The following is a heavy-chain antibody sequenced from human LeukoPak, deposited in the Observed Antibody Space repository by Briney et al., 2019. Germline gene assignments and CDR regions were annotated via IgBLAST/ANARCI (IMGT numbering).Heavy chain of an antibody. V-gene: IGHV4-39*01. CDR1: GGSISSSNYY. CDR2: IYYSEST. D-gene: IGHD1-26*01. J-gene: IGHJ4*02. Sequence: SETLSLTCTVSGGSISSSNYYWGWIRQPPGKGLEWIGSIYYSESTYYNPSLKSRVTISVDTSKNQFSLKLSSVTAADTAVYYCASPSGTYYSRFHYWGQGALVTVSS. CDR3: ASPSGTYYSRFHY.